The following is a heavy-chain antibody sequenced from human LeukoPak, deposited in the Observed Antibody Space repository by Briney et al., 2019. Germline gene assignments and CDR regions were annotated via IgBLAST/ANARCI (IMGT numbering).Heavy chain of an antibody. CDR2: ISNGGGST. Sequence: QSGGSLRLSCAASGLTFSSYAMHWVRQAPGKGLEYVSDISNGGGSTHYANSVKGRFTISRDNSTNTLYLQMGSLRAEDMAVYYSSRPHYDLWIAYVYWGQGTLVTVSS. J-gene: IGHJ4*02. D-gene: IGHD3-3*01. CDR1: GLTFSSYA. CDR3: SRPHYDLWIAYVY. V-gene: IGHV3-64*01.